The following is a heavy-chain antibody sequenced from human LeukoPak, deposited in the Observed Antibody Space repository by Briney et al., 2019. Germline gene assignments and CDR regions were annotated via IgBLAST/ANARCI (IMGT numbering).Heavy chain of an antibody. J-gene: IGHJ4*02. CDR1: GYTFTNYA. D-gene: IGHD3-16*02. CDR2: IHPSTGNP. Sequence: ASVKVSCKASGYTFTNYAMNWVRQAPGQGLEWMGWIHPSTGNPAYAQGFTGRSVFSLDTSVSTTYMEISSLKAEDTAVYFCARAFQSLGGLSLPDYWGQGTLVTVSS. V-gene: IGHV7-4-1*02. CDR3: ARAFQSLGGLSLPDY.